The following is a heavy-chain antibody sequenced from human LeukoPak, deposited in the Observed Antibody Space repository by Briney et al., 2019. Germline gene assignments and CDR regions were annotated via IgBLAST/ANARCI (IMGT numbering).Heavy chain of an antibody. J-gene: IGHJ4*02. CDR1: GFSFSGHW. V-gene: IGHV3-74*01. D-gene: IGHD6-6*01. CDR3: ARGPNSNWSGLDF. Sequence: GGSLRLTCTASGFSFSGHWMHWARQLPGKGLVWVSRISPTGSTTSYADSVKGRFTVSRDNAKNTLYLQVNNLRAEDTAVYYCARGPNSNWSGLDFWGQGTLVTVSS. CDR2: ISPTGSTT.